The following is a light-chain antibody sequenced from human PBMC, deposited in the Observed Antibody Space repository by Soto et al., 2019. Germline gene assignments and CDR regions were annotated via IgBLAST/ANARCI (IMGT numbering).Light chain of an antibody. V-gene: IGKV1-27*01. CDR3: QKYNSAPLT. Sequence: DVQMTQSPSSLSSSVGERVTITCRASQGIGPYLAWFQQKPGKVPILLIYATSTLHTGVPSRFSGSGSGTDFTITINRLQPEDVGTYYCQKYNSAPLTFGGGTKVEIK. CDR2: ATS. CDR1: QGIGPY. J-gene: IGKJ4*01.